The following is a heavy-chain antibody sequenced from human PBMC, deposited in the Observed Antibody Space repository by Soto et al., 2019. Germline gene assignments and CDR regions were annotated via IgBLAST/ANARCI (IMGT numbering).Heavy chain of an antibody. V-gene: IGHV4-31*03. J-gene: IGHJ4*02. Sequence: QVQLQESGPGLVKPSQTLSLTCTVSGGSISSGGYYWSWIRQHPGKGLEWIGYIYYSGSTYYNPSLKSRVTISVDSSKNQFALKLSSVTAADTAVYYCARGVTMVRGVIHTPYFDYWGQGTLVTVSS. CDR2: IYYSGST. D-gene: IGHD3-10*01. CDR3: ARGVTMVRGVIHTPYFDY. CDR1: GGSISSGGYY.